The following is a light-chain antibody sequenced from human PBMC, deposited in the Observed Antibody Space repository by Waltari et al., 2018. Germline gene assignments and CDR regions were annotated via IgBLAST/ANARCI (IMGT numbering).Light chain of an antibody. J-gene: IGKJ3*01. CDR3: QQYYSTPCT. Sequence: DIVMTQSPDSLAVSLGERATINCKSSQSVLYSSNNKNYLAWYQQKQGQRPKLLIYWASTQEAVVPDRFSGSGSGTDFTLTISSLQAEDVAVYYCQQYYSTPCTFGPGTKVDIK. V-gene: IGKV4-1*01. CDR1: QSVLYSSNNKNY. CDR2: WAS.